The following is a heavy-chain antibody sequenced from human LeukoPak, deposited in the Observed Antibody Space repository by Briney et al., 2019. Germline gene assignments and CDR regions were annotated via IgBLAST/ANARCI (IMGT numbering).Heavy chain of an antibody. Sequence: GGSLRLSCAASGFTFSSYGMSWVRQAPGKGLEWVANIKQDGSEKYYVDSVKGRFTISRDNAKNSPYLQMNSLRAEDTAVYYCARVPYSSSSSYYYYYMDVWGKGTTVTVSS. CDR1: GFTFSSYG. CDR2: IKQDGSEK. J-gene: IGHJ6*03. D-gene: IGHD6-6*01. CDR3: ARVPYSSSSSYYYYYMDV. V-gene: IGHV3-7*01.